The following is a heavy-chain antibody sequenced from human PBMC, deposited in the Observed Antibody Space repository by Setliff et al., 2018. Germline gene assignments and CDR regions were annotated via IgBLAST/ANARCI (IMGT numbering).Heavy chain of an antibody. CDR2: IIPFFRTA. J-gene: IGHJ4*02. CDR1: GFTLSEYY. CDR3: ARGQGHYYDSSGCLDY. D-gene: IGHD3-22*01. V-gene: IGHV1-69*05. Sequence: SVKVSCKASGFTLSEYYMHWVRQAPGQGLEWMGGIIPFFRTANYAQNFQDRVTITTDKTTSTAFMELSSLGSEDTAVYFCARGQGHYYDSSGCLDYWGQGTLVTVSS.